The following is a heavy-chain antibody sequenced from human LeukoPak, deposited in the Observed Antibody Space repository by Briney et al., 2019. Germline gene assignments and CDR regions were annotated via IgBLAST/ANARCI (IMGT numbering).Heavy chain of an antibody. V-gene: IGHV1-18*01. CDR2: ISAYNGNT. CDR1: GYTFTSYG. J-gene: IGHJ6*02. D-gene: IGHD3-3*01. Sequence: ASVKVSCKASGYTFTSYGISWVRQAPGQGLEWMGWISAYNGNTNYAQKLQGRVTMTTDTSTSTAYMELSGLRSEDTAVYYCAREGGSTYYDFWSGYFGGPYYYGMDVWGQGTTVTVSS. CDR3: AREGGSTYYDFWSGYFGGPYYYGMDV.